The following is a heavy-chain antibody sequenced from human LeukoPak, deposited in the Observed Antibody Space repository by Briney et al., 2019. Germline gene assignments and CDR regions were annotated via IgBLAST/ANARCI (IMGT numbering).Heavy chain of an antibody. Sequence: SETLSLTCTVSGGSISSYYWSWIRQPPGKGLEWIGYIYYSGNTNYNPSLKSRVTILVDTSKNQFSLKLSSVTAADTAVYYCARVRRATITSGYFDWLPGPYYYYYYYMDVWGKGTTVTISS. CDR1: GGSISSYY. J-gene: IGHJ6*03. CDR3: ARVRRATITSGYFDWLPGPYYYYYYYMDV. D-gene: IGHD3-9*01. V-gene: IGHV4-59*01. CDR2: IYYSGNT.